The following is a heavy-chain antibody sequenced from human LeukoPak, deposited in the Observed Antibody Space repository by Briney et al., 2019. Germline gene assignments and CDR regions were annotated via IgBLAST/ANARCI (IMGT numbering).Heavy chain of an antibody. CDR2: IYKGGST. J-gene: IGHJ6*03. CDR3: ASPKDEYYYFMDV. Sequence: SETLSLTCSVSGGSISSSRWYWGWVRQPPGKGLEWIGSIYKGGSTYYNPSLKGRVTISVDTSKNQFSLKFDSVTVADTAVYYCASPKDEYYYFMDVWGKGTTVTVSS. CDR1: GGSISSSRWY. V-gene: IGHV4-39*01. D-gene: IGHD5-24*01.